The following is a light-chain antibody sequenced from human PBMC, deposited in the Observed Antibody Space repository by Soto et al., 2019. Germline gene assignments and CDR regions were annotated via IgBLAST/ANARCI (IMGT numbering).Light chain of an antibody. CDR1: SSHVGGYNY. CDR3: SSYTSSSTLYV. Sequence: QSALTQPASVSGSPGQSITISCTGTSSHVGGYNYVSCYQQHPGKAPKLMIYDVSNRPSEVSNRFSGTKSGNTASLTISGLQAEDEADYCCSSYTSSSTLYVFGTGTKLTVL. V-gene: IGLV2-14*01. CDR2: DVS. J-gene: IGLJ1*01.